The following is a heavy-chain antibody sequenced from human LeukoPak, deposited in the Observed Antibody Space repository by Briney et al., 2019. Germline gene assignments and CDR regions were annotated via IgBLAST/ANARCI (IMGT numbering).Heavy chain of an antibody. Sequence: GGSLRLSCAASGFTFSSYGMHWDRQAPGKGLEWVSLISWDGGSTYYADSVKGRFTISRDNSKNSLYLQMNSLRAEDTALYYCAKGSYYYDSSGHFDYWGQGTLVTVSS. CDR1: GFTFSSYG. CDR2: ISWDGGST. J-gene: IGHJ4*02. D-gene: IGHD3-22*01. CDR3: AKGSYYYDSSGHFDY. V-gene: IGHV3-43D*03.